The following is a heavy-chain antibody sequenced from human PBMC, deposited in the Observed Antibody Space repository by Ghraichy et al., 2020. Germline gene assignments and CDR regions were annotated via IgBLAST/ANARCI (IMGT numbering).Heavy chain of an antibody. CDR2: IYYSGST. CDR3: AREDCSGGSCYGADY. Sequence: SQTLSLTCTVSGGSISSYYWSWIRQPPGKGLEWIGYIYYSGSTNYNPSLKSRVTISVDTSKNQFSLKLSSVTAADTAVYYCAREDCSGGSCYGADYWGQGTLVTVSS. J-gene: IGHJ4*02. CDR1: GGSISSYY. D-gene: IGHD2-15*01. V-gene: IGHV4-59*01.